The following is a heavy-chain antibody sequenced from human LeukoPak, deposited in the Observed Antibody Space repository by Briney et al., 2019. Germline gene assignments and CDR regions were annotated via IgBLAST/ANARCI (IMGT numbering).Heavy chain of an antibody. V-gene: IGHV3-9*01. CDR2: ISWNSGSI. CDR1: GFTFDDYA. D-gene: IGHD5-18*01. Sequence: GGSLRLSCAASGFTFDDYAMHWVRQAPGKGLEWVSDISWNSGSIGYADSVKGRFTISRDNAKNSLYLQMNSLRAEDTALYYCAKDISAGYSYGYYFDYWGQGTLVTVSS. CDR3: AKDISAGYSYGYYFDY. J-gene: IGHJ4*02.